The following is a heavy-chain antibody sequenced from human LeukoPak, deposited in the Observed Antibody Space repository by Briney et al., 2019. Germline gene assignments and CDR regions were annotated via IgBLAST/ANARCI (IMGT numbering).Heavy chain of an antibody. CDR2: MNPKSGNT. J-gene: IGHJ6*03. CDR3: ASAQGGPYYYYYMDV. CDR1: GYTFTSYD. V-gene: IGHV1-8*01. D-gene: IGHD3-16*01. Sequence: ASVKVSCKASGYTFTSYDINWVRQATGQGLEWMGWMNPKSGNTGYAQKFQGRVTMTRKTSISTAYMELGSLRSEDTSVYYCASAQGGPYYYYYMDVWGKGTTVTVSS.